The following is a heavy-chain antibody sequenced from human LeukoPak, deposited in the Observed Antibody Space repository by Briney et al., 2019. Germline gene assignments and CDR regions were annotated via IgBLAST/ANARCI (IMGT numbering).Heavy chain of an antibody. CDR1: GGAFSRHT. V-gene: IGHV1-69*01. CDR3: ARGIAAARRPQGPYYYYGMDV. D-gene: IGHD6-13*01. CDR2: IIPIFGTA. Sequence: GSSVKVSCKASGGAFSRHTISWVRQAPGQGLEWMGGIIPIFGTANYAQKFQGRVTITADESTSTAYMELSSLRSEDTAVYYCARGIAAARRPQGPYYYYGMDVWGQGTTVTVSS. J-gene: IGHJ6*02.